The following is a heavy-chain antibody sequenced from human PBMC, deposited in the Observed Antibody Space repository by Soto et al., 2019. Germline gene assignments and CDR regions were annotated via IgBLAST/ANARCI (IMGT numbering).Heavy chain of an antibody. V-gene: IGHV4-59*01. CDR3: ARGLLAYYYDSSGYFDY. CDR2: IYYSGST. J-gene: IGHJ4*02. CDR1: GGSISSYY. D-gene: IGHD3-22*01. Sequence: QVQLQESGPGLVKPSETLSLTCTVSGGSISSYYWSWIRQPPGKGLEWIGYIYYSGSTNYNPSLKSRVTISVDTSNNQFSLKLSSVTAADTAVYYCARGLLAYYYDSSGYFDYWGQGTLVTVSS.